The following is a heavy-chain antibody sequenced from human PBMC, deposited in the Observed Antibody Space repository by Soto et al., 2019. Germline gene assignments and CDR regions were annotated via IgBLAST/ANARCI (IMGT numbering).Heavy chain of an antibody. Sequence: GGSLRLSCAASGFTFSSYAMSWVRQAPWKGLEWVSAISGSGGIKYYADSVKGRFTISSDNSKNTLYLQMNSLRAEDTAVYYCAKDQLAVPLDYWGQGTLVTVSS. CDR3: AKDQLAVPLDY. J-gene: IGHJ4*02. D-gene: IGHD6-19*01. V-gene: IGHV3-23*01. CDR2: ISGSGGIK. CDR1: GFTFSSYA.